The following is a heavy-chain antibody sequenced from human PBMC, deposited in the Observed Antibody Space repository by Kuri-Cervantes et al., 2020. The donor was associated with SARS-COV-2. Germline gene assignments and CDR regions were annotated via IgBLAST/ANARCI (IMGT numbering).Heavy chain of an antibody. CDR2: ISGSGGST. Sequence: GGSLRLSCAASGFTFSSYAMSWVRQAPGKGLEWVSAISGSGGSTYYADSVKGRFTISRDNSKNTLYLQMNSLRAEDTAVYYCARVGAYYDFWSGYGPFDYWGQGTLVTVSS. CDR1: GFTFSSYA. CDR3: ARVGAYYDFWSGYGPFDY. D-gene: IGHD3-3*01. J-gene: IGHJ4*02. V-gene: IGHV3-23*01.